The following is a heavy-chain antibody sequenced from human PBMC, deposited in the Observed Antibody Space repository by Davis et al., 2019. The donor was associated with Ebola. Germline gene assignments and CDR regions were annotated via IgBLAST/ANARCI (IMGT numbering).Heavy chain of an antibody. J-gene: IGHJ4*02. Sequence: SETLSLTCAVYGGSFSGYYWSWIRQPPGKGLEWIGIIYYSGNTYYNPSLQSRVTISADTSKNQFSLRLSSVTAADTAVYYCARRGSGWYVAFDYWGQGTLVTVSS. D-gene: IGHD6-19*01. CDR1: GGSFSGYY. V-gene: IGHV4-34*01. CDR3: ARRGSGWYVAFDY. CDR2: IYYSGNT.